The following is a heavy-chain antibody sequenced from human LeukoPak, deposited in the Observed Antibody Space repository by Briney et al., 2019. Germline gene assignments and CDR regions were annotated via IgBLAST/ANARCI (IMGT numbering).Heavy chain of an antibody. J-gene: IGHJ4*02. CDR2: VKTDGSDT. CDR1: GFTFSSYN. D-gene: IGHD2-2*01. V-gene: IGHV3-74*01. Sequence: GGSLRLSCAASGFTFSSYNMNWVRQAPGKGLVWVSRVKTDGSDTNYADSVKGRFTISRDNAKNTLYLQMDSLRAEDTAVYYCARLRVLAASTSGFDYWGQGTLVTVSS. CDR3: ARLRVLAASTSGFDY.